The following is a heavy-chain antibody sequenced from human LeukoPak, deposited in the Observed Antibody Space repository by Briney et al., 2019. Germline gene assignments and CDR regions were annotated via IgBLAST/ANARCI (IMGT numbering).Heavy chain of an antibody. CDR1: GYTFTGYY. CDR2: INPNSGNT. V-gene: IGHV1-8*03. CDR3: ARASGYDFWSGYPGWFDP. Sequence: ASVKVSCKASGYTFTGYYMHWVRQAPGQGLEWMGWINPNSGNTGYAQKFQGRVTITRNTSISTAYMELSSLRSEDTAVYYCARASGYDFWSGYPGWFDPWGQGTLVTVSS. D-gene: IGHD3-3*01. J-gene: IGHJ5*02.